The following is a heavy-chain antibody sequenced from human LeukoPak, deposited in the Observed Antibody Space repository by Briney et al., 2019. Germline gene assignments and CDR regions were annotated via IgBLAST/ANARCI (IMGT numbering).Heavy chain of an antibody. CDR3: VRLIRGATFDP. V-gene: IGHV3-11*01. Sequence: GGSLRLSCAASGFMFSTYYTTWIRQAPGKGLEWVAYISGSGHTIEYADSVKGRFTISRDNAKTSVYLDMNNLTAEDTAVYYCVRLIRGATFDPWGQGALVAVSS. CDR1: GFMFSTYY. CDR2: ISGSGHTI. D-gene: IGHD3-10*01. J-gene: IGHJ5*02.